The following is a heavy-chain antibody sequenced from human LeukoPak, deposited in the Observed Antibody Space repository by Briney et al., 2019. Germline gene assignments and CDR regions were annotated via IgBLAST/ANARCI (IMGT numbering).Heavy chain of an antibody. D-gene: IGHD2-8*01. Sequence: GGSLRLSCIASGFTFSSDLMHWVRQVPGKGLVWVSRIDSDGTGALYVDAVEGRFTISRDNAKSMLYLQMNSLRPEDTAIYYCVRGGFNGNWGQGTLVTVSS. CDR1: GFTFSSDL. CDR3: VRGGFNGN. V-gene: IGHV3-74*03. CDR2: IDSDGTGA. J-gene: IGHJ4*02.